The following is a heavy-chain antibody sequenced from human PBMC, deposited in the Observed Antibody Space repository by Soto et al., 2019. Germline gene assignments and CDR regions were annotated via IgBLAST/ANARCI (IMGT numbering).Heavy chain of an antibody. V-gene: IGHV4-59*12. CDR3: ARDRVRGSRTYAGFDP. J-gene: IGHJ5*02. Sequence: SETLSLTCTVAGGSMNSYYWSWIRQFPGKGLEWIGYLYYPKITIYSPSLKSRVAISVDTSKNQFSLKLSSVTAADTAVYFCARDRVRGSRTYAGFDPWGQGTLVTVSS. CDR2: LYYPKIT. CDR1: GGSMNSYY. D-gene: IGHD3-10*01.